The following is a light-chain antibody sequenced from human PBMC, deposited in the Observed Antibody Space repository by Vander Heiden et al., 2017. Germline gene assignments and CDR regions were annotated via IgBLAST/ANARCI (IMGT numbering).Light chain of an antibody. CDR3: QSYDSSLSGSV. CDR2: GNS. Sequence: QSVLTQPPSVSVAPGQRVTISCTGSSSNIGAGYDVHWYQQLPGPAPKLLIYGNSNRTSGVPERFSGSKSGASASLAITGLQAEDEADYYCQSYDSSLSGSVFGGGTKLTVL. V-gene: IGLV1-40*01. J-gene: IGLJ2*01. CDR1: SSNIGAGYD.